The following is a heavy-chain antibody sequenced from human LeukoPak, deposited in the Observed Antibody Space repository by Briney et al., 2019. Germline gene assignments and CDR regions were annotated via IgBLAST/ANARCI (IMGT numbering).Heavy chain of an antibody. D-gene: IGHD1-26*01. V-gene: IGHV3-23*01. Sequence: ETLSLTCAVSGYSISSGYYWGWVRQAPGKGLEWVSAITGSGGSTYYAYSVKGRFTVSRDNSKNTLYLQINSLRAEDTAVYYCAKTTHFSGSYLDCWGQGTLVTVSS. CDR3: AKTTHFSGSYLDC. CDR1: GYSISSGYY. J-gene: IGHJ4*02. CDR2: ITGSGGST.